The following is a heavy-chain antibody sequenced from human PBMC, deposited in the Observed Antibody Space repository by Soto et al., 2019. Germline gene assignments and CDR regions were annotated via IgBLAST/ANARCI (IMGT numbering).Heavy chain of an antibody. CDR1: GGSVSSGSYY. J-gene: IGHJ4*02. CDR3: ASFPPVDRYIWAPSDY. Sequence: PSETLSLTCTVSGGSVSSGSYYWSWIRQPPGKGLEWIGYIYYSGGTNYNPSLKSRVTISVDTSKNQFSLKLSSVTAADTAVYYCASFPPVDRYIWAPSDYWGQGTLVTVSS. D-gene: IGHD3-9*01. CDR2: IYYSGGT. V-gene: IGHV4-61*01.